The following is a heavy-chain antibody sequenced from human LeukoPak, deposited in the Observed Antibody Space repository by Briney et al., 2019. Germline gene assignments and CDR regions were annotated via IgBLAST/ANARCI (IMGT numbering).Heavy chain of an antibody. V-gene: IGHV3-53*01. Sequence: GAPRLSCAASGFTISSNYMSWVRQAPGEGLEWVSTIFSGCATYHADSVKGRFTISRDNSKNTLYLHMNNLRADDTAMYWCARDWYFDYWGQGTLVTVSS. CDR1: GFTISSNY. CDR2: IFSGCAT. J-gene: IGHJ4*02. CDR3: ARDWYFDY.